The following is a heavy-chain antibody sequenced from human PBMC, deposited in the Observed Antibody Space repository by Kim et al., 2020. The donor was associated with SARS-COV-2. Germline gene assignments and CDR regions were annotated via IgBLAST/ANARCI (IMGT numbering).Heavy chain of an antibody. CDR2: ISSSSSYI. V-gene: IGHV3-21*01. J-gene: IGHJ6*02. CDR3: AREGGGSSTSDFYGRSYYYYGMDV. CDR1: GFTFSSYS. D-gene: IGHD2-2*01. Sequence: GGSLRLSCAASGFTFSSYSMNWVRQAPGKGLEWVSSISSSSSYIYYADSVKGRFTISRDNAKNSLYLQMNSLRAEDTAVYYCAREGGGSSTSDFYGRSYYYYGMDVWGQGTTVTVSS.